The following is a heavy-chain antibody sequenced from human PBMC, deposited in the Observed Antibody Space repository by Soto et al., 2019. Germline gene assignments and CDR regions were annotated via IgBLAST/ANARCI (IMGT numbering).Heavy chain of an antibody. CDR1: GFAFSIYT. V-gene: IGHV3-30*04. J-gene: IGHJ4*02. D-gene: IGHD5-12*01. CDR2: ISYDGRNR. CDR3: ARDPDIVTTILNY. Sequence: QVQLVESGGGVVQPGRSLRLSCAASGFAFSIYTMHWVRQAPGEGLEWVAVISYDGRNRYYADSVKGRFTISRDNSKNTLYLQMDSVRCEDTAVYYCARDPDIVTTILNYWGQGTLVTVSS.